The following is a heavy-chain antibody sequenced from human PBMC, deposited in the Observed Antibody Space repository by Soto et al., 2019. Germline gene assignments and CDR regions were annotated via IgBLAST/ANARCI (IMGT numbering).Heavy chain of an antibody. V-gene: IGHV3-33*01. D-gene: IGHD3-3*01. CDR1: GFTFTSYG. CDR2: IWYDGSNE. Sequence: QMHLVESGGGVVQPGRSLTLSCVASGFTFTSYGIHWVRQAPGKGLEWVAVIWYDGSNEYYGDSVKGRFSISRDNSKNTVYLQMNSLSAEDTAVYYCARDRRFLEWLDYWGQGTLVSVSS. J-gene: IGHJ4*02. CDR3: ARDRRFLEWLDY.